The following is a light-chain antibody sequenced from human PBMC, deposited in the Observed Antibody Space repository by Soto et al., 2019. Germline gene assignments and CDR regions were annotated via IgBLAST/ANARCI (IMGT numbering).Light chain of an antibody. V-gene: IGKV1-27*01. CDR2: AAS. CDR1: QGIRNF. J-gene: IGKJ3*01. Sequence: DIQMTQSPTSLSASVGDRVTITCRASQGIRNFVAWYQQKPGKAPKLLIYAASTLQSWVPSRFSGSGSGTDFTLTIQSLQPEDVATYSCQRYSSVPVFGPGTKVEIK. CDR3: QRYSSVPV.